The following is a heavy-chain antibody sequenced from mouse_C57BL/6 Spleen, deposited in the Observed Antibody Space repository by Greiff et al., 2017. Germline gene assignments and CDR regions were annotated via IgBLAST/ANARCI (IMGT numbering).Heavy chain of an antibody. J-gene: IGHJ1*03. Sequence: QVQLQQPGAELVRPGSSVKLSCKVSGYTFTSYWMHWVKQRPIQGLEWIGNIDPSDSETHYNQKFKYKATLTVDKSSSTAYMQLSSLTSEDSAVYYCARATTVVAHWYFDVWGTGTTVTVSS. V-gene: IGHV1-52*01. CDR3: ARATTVVAHWYFDV. D-gene: IGHD1-1*01. CDR2: IDPSDSET. CDR1: GYTFTSYW.